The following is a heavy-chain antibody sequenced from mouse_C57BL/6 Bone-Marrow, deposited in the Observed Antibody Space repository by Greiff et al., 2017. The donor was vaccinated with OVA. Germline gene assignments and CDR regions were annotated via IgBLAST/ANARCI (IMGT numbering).Heavy chain of an antibody. V-gene: IGHV14-3*01. D-gene: IGHD2-2*01. CDR1: GFNIKNTY. Sequence: VQLKQSVAELVRPGASVKLSCTASGFNIKNTYMHWVKQSPEKGLEWIGRIDTASGNTKYAPKLQGKATITADTSANPAYLHLSSLTSEATAIYYCARALYGYVGFAYWGQGTLVTVSA. CDR3: ARALYGYVGFAY. CDR2: IDTASGNT. J-gene: IGHJ3*01.